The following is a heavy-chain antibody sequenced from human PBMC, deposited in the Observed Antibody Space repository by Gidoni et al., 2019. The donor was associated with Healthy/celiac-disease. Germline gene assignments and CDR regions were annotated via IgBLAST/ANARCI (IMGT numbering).Heavy chain of an antibody. CDR3: ARADIVVVPAASNWFDP. D-gene: IGHD2-2*01. CDR2: IYYSGST. V-gene: IGHV4-39*01. Sequence: QLQLQESGPGMVKPSETLALTCTVAGGSISSSSYYWGWIRKPPGKGLEWIGSIYYSGSTYYNPSLKSRVTISVDTSKNQFSLKLSSVTASDTAVYSCARADIVVVPAASNWFDPWGQETLVTVSS. CDR1: GGSISSSSYY. J-gene: IGHJ5*02.